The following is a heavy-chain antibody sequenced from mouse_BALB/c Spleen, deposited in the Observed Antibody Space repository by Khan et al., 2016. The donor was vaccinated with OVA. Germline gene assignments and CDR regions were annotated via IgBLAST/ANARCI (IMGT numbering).Heavy chain of an antibody. CDR3: ARTARIKY. CDR1: GYSITSGYG. V-gene: IGHV3-2*02. Sequence: VQLEESGPGLVKPSQSLSLTCTVTGYSITSGYGWNWIRQFPGNKLEWMGYISYSGSTNYNPSLKSRISITRDTSKNQFFLQLNSVTTEDTATYYCARTARIKYWGQGTTLTVSS. CDR2: ISYSGST. J-gene: IGHJ2*01. D-gene: IGHD1-2*01.